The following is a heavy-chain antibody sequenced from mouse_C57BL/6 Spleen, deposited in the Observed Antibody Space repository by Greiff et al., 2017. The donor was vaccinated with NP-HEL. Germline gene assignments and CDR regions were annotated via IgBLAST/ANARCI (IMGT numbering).Heavy chain of an antibody. Sequence: QVQLKQSGPELVKPGASVKISCKASGYAFSSSWMNWVKQRPGKGLEWIGRIYPGDGDTNYNGKFKGKATLTADKSSSTAYMQLSSLTSEDSAVYFCARFGYSNSDYWGQGTTLTVSS. J-gene: IGHJ2*01. CDR3: ARFGYSNSDY. CDR1: GYAFSSSW. V-gene: IGHV1-82*01. D-gene: IGHD2-5*01. CDR2: IYPGDGDT.